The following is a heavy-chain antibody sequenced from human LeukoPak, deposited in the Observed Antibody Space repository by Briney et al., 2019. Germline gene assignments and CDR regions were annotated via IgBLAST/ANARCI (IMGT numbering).Heavy chain of an antibody. CDR2: INSDGSWT. CDR1: GNYW. D-gene: IGHD3-22*01. CDR3: ARASYYYDSSGYLEYYFDY. V-gene: IGHV3-74*01. Sequence: GRSLRLSCAASGNYWMHWVRQAPGKGLVWVSHINSDGSWTSYADSVKGRFTISRDNAKNSLYLQMNSLRAEDTAVYYCARASYYYDSSGYLEYYFDYWGQGTLVTVSS. J-gene: IGHJ4*02.